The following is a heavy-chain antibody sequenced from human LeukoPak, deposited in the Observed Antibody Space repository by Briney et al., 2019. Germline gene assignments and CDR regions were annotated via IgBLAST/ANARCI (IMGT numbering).Heavy chain of an antibody. Sequence: ASVKVSCKASGYTFTGYYMHWVRQAPGQGLEWMGWINPNSGGTNYAQKFQGRVTMTRDTSISTAYTELSRLRSDDTAVYYCARGVTMVRGVLGNWFDPWGQGTLVTVSS. J-gene: IGHJ5*02. CDR2: INPNSGGT. CDR1: GYTFTGYY. D-gene: IGHD3-10*01. V-gene: IGHV1-2*02. CDR3: ARGVTMVRGVLGNWFDP.